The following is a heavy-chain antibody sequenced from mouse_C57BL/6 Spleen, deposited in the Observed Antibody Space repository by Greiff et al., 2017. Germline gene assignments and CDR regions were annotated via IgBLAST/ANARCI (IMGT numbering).Heavy chain of an antibody. V-gene: IGHV5-4*03. CDR2: ISDGGSYT. CDR3: ARSMDGYQYYYAMDY. D-gene: IGHD2-3*01. CDR1: GFTFSSYA. Sequence: EVNLVESGGGLVKPGGSLKLSCAASGFTFSSYAMSWVRQTPEKRLEWVATISDGGSYTYYPDNVKGRFTISRDNAKNNLYLQMSHLKSEDTAMYYCARSMDGYQYYYAMDYWGQGTSVTVSS. J-gene: IGHJ4*01.